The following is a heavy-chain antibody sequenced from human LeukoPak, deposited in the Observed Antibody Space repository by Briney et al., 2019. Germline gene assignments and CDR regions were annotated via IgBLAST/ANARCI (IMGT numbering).Heavy chain of an antibody. Sequence: SETLSLTCTVSGYSISSGYYWGWIRPPPGKGLEWIGSIYHSGSTYYNPSLKSRVTISVDTSKNQFSLRLSSVTAADTAVYYCARRQYCSSTSCYFDYGGSNAFDIWGQGTMVTVSS. J-gene: IGHJ3*02. V-gene: IGHV4-38-2*02. CDR3: ARRQYCSSTSCYFDYGGSNAFDI. CDR1: GYSISSGYY. D-gene: IGHD2-2*01. CDR2: IYHSGST.